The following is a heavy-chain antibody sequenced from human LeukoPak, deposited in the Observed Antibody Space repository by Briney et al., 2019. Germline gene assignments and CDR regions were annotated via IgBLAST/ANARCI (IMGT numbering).Heavy chain of an antibody. J-gene: IGHJ4*02. V-gene: IGHV3-23*01. D-gene: IGHD6-13*01. Sequence: GGSLRLSCAASAFTFSSYAMSWVRQAPGKGLEWVSAVSGSGGTTYYADSVKGRFTISRDNSRNTLYLQMNSLRAEDTAVYYCAKGHIAAAPSYHFDYWGQGTLVTVSS. CDR1: AFTFSSYA. CDR2: VSGSGGTT. CDR3: AKGHIAAAPSYHFDY.